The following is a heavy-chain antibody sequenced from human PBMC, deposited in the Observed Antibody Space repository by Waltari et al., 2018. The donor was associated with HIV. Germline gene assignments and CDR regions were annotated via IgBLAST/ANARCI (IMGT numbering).Heavy chain of an antibody. D-gene: IGHD2-2*01. J-gene: IGHJ4*02. CDR2: ISWNSGRI. Sequence: LEWVSGISWNSGRIGYADSVKGRFTISRDNAKNSLYLQMNSLRAEDTALYYCAKDKRRYCSSTSCYYYFDYWGQGTLVTVSS. CDR3: AKDKRRYCSSTSCYYYFDY. V-gene: IGHV3-9*01.